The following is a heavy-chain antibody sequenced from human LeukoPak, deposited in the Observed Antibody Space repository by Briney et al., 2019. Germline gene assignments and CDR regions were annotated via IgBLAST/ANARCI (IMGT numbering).Heavy chain of an antibody. CDR3: AKGAMIADYFDY. J-gene: IGHJ4*02. CDR1: GFTFSSYG. V-gene: IGHV3-30*02. D-gene: IGHD3-22*01. CDR2: IWYGGSNK. Sequence: GGSLRLSCAASGFTFSSYGMHWVRQAPGKGLEWVAVIWYGGSNKYYADSVKGRFTISRDNSKNTLYLQMNSLRAEDTAVYYCAKGAMIADYFDYWGQGTLVTVSS.